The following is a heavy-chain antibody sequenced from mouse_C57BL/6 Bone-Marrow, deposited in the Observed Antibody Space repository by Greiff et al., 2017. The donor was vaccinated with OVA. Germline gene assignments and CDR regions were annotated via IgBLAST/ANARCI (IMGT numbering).Heavy chain of an antibody. J-gene: IGHJ3*01. D-gene: IGHD6-2*01. V-gene: IGHV7-3*01. CDR3: ARYGLAWFAY. CDR2: IRNKANGYTT. CDR1: GFTFTDYY. Sequence: EVKLVESGGGLVQPGGSLSLSCAASGFTFTDYYMSWVRPPPGKALEWLGFIRNKANGYTTEYSASVTGRFTISRDNSQIILYLQMNALRAEDSATYYCARYGLAWFAYWGQGTLVTVSA.